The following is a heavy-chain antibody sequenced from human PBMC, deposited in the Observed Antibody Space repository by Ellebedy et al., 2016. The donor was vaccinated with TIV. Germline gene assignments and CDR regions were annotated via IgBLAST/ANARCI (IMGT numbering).Heavy chain of an antibody. V-gene: IGHV1-24*01. CDR1: EYTLTELS. CDR2: FDPEDGET. D-gene: IGHD2-2*02. CDR3: ATDTGRTGEYCSSTSCYMRFGRFYGMDV. J-gene: IGHJ6*02. Sequence: ASVKVSCXVSEYTLTELSMHWVRQAPGKGLEWMGGFDPEDGETIYAQKFQGRVTMTEDTSTDTAYMELSSLRSEDTAVYYCATDTGRTGEYCSSTSCYMRFGRFYGMDVWGQGTTVTVSS.